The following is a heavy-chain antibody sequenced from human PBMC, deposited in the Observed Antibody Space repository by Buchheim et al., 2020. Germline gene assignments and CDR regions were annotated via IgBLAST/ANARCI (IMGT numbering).Heavy chain of an antibody. D-gene: IGHD2-15*01. CDR3: ARMEAVAGPRGSPDNYYYGMDV. CDR1: GFSLSTSGMC. CDR2: IDWDDDK. Sequence: QVTLRESGPALVKPTQTLTLTCTFSGFSLSTSGMCVSWIRQPPGKALEWLARIDWDDDKYYSTSLKTRLTISKDTSKNQVVLTMTNMDPVDTATYYCARMEAVAGPRGSPDNYYYGMDVWGQGTT. V-gene: IGHV2-70*15. J-gene: IGHJ6*02.